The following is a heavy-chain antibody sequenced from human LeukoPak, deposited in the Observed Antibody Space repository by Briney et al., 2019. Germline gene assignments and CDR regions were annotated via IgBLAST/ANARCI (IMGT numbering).Heavy chain of an antibody. CDR3: TKGPILLWIHNGMDV. Sequence: GRSLRLSCAASGFTFSSYAMHWVRQAPGKGLEWVGFIRSKAYGGTTEYAASVEGRFTISRDDSRGIAYLQMNSLKTEDTAFYYCTKGPILLWIHNGMDVWGQGTTVTVSS. J-gene: IGHJ6*02. V-gene: IGHV3-49*04. CDR1: GFTFSSYA. CDR2: IRSKAYGGTT. D-gene: IGHD2/OR15-2a*01.